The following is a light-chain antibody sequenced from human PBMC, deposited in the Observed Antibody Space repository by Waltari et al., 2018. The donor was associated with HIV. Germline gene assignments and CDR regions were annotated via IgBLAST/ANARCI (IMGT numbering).Light chain of an antibody. CDR2: GAS. CDR3: QQYSTSPFT. J-gene: IGKJ5*01. V-gene: IGKV3-20*01. CDR1: QSISSSY. Sequence: ERVMTQSPVTLSVSPGERATLSCRASQSISSSYMAWYQQRPGQAPRLLIFGASSRATGIPDRFLGSGSGTDFTLTISRLEPEDFAVYYCQQYSTSPFTLGQGTRLEIK.